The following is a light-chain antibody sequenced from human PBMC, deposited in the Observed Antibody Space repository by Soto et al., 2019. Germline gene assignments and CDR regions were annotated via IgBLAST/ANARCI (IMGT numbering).Light chain of an antibody. V-gene: IGLV2-14*03. CDR3: SSYTTRNTEV. J-gene: IGLJ1*01. Sequence: QSALTQPASVSGSPGQSISISCIGTSSDVGAFNYVSWYQHHPGKAPQLIIYDVTSRPSGVSNRFSASKSGNTASLTISGLQAEDEADYYCSSYTTRNTEVFGTGTKVTVL. CDR2: DVT. CDR1: SSDVGAFNY.